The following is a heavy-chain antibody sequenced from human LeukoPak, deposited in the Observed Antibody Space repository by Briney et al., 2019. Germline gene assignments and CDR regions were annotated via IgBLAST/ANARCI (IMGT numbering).Heavy chain of an antibody. V-gene: IGHV4-59*01. D-gene: IGHD6-13*01. CDR1: GGSISSYY. CDR2: IYYSGST. CDR3: ASVSSSYYYYMDV. J-gene: IGHJ6*03. Sequence: PSETLSLTCTVSGGSISSYYWSWIRQPPGKGLEWIGYIYYSGSTNYNPSLKSRVTTSVDTSKNQFSLKLSSVTAADTAVYYCASVSSSYYYYMDVWGKGTTVTISS.